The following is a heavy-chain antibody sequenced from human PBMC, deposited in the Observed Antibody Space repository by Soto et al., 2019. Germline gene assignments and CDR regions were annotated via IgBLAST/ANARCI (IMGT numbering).Heavy chain of an antibody. CDR1: GDSVSSNTAA. V-gene: IGHV6-1*01. D-gene: IGHD6-19*01. J-gene: IGHJ4*02. CDR3: TREADRGVAGSTFDF. CDR2: TYYRAEWFG. Sequence: SQTLSLTCVICGDSVSSNTAAWNWIRQSPSRGLEWLGRTYYRAEWFGDYAISVRSRITVNPDTSKNLFSLQLKSVTPEDTAVYYCTREADRGVAGSTFDFWGQGALVTVSS.